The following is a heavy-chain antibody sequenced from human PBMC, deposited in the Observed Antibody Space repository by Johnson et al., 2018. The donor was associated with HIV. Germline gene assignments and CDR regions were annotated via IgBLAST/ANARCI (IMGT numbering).Heavy chain of an antibody. CDR1: GFTFSSYA. CDR2: ISYDGSNK. CDR3: AKNSAAFDI. Sequence: QVQLVESGGGVVQPGRSLRLSCAASGFTFSSYAMHWVRQAPGKGLEWVAVISYDGSNKYYADSVKGRFPISRDNSKNTLYLQMNSLRAEDTAVYYCAKNSAAFDIWGQGTMVTVSS. D-gene: IGHD2/OR15-2a*01. V-gene: IGHV3-30*04. J-gene: IGHJ3*02.